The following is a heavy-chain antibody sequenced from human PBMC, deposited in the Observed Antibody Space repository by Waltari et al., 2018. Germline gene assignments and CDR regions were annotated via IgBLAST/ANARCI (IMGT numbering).Heavy chain of an antibody. V-gene: IGHV4-4*07. CDR2: IYGGGGA. D-gene: IGHD6-19*01. CDR3: ARTYSSAWPPLLDY. CDR1: DGSITSYY. Sequence: QVQLQESDPGLVKPSETLSPTCTVSDGSITSYYWSWIRQPAGKGLEWIVRIYGGGGADYNPSLRSRVAMSVDTSKSQFSLMMRSVTAADTAIYYCARTYSSAWPPLLDYWGQGTLVTVSS. J-gene: IGHJ4*02.